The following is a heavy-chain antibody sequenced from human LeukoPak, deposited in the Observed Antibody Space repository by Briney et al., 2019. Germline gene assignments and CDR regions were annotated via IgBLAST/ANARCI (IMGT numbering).Heavy chain of an antibody. CDR1: GDSVSGHY. CDR2: IQVNGDT. V-gene: IGHV4-4*09. CDR3: ARTARYFDS. Sequence: SETLSLTCTVSGDSVSGHYWSWIRQAPGKGLECIGYIQVNGDTNFNPSLKDRGTLSLDTSENQFSLRLRSVTAADTAVCYCARTARYFDSWGPGTLVTVSS. J-gene: IGHJ4*02. D-gene: IGHD2-15*01.